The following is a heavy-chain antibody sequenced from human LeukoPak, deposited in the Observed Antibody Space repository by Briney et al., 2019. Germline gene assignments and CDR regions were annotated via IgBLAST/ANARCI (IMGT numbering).Heavy chain of an antibody. V-gene: IGHV3-7*01. CDR2: INQDGSQK. J-gene: IGHJ4*02. Sequence: GGSLRLSCAASGFTFSNYWMTWVGQAPGKGLEWVANINQDGSQKYYVDSVKSRFTISRDNAKNSLYLQMNSLRAEDTAVYYCARVNSVNYYFDYWGQGTLVTVSS. CDR1: GFTFSNYW. CDR3: ARVNSVNYYFDY. D-gene: IGHD2/OR15-2a*01.